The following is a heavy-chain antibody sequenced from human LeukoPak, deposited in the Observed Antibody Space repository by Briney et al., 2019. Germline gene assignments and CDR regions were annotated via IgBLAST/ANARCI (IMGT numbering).Heavy chain of an antibody. CDR2: INHSGST. CDR1: GGSFSGYY. V-gene: IGHV4-34*01. J-gene: IGHJ4*02. Sequence: SETLSLTCAVYGGSFSGYYWSWIRQPPGKGLEWIGEINHSGSTNYNPSLKSRVTISVDTSKNQFSLKLSSVTAADTAVYYCARGWGCSGGSCYFIAYWGQGTLVTVSS. D-gene: IGHD2-15*01. CDR3: ARGWGCSGGSCYFIAY.